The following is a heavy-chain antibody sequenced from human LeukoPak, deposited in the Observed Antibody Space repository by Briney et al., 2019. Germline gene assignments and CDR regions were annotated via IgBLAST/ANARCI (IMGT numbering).Heavy chain of an antibody. V-gene: IGHV5-51*01. CDR2: IYPGDSDT. CDR1: GYSFTSYW. Sequence: GESLKISCKGSGYSFTSYWIGWVRQMPGKGLEWMGIIYPGDSDTRYSPSFQGQVTISADKSISTAYLQLSSLKASDTDMYYCARQSYYDFWSGYLPVDYWGQGTLVTVSS. J-gene: IGHJ4*02. D-gene: IGHD3-3*01. CDR3: ARQSYYDFWSGYLPVDY.